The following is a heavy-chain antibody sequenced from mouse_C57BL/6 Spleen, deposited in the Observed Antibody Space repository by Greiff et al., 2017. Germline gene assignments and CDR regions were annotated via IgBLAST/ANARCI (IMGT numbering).Heavy chain of an antibody. Sequence: VQLQQSGPELVKPGASVKLSCKASGYTFTSYDINWVKQRPGQGLEWIGWIYPRDGSTKYNEKFKGKATLTVDTSSSTAYMELHSLTSEDSAVYFCARFITTVVATGNFDYWGQGTTRTVSS. D-gene: IGHD1-1*01. V-gene: IGHV1-85*01. CDR3: ARFITTVVATGNFDY. CDR1: GYTFTSYD. CDR2: IYPRDGST. J-gene: IGHJ2*01.